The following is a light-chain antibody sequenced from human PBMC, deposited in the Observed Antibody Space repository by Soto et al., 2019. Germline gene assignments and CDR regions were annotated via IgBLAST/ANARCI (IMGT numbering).Light chain of an antibody. V-gene: IGKV4-1*01. CDR2: WAS. J-gene: IGKJ2*01. CDR3: QQYYSAPPYT. CDR1: LSVFSSSSNKNS. Sequence: DIVMTQSPDSLAVSLGERATINCKSSLSVFSSSSNKNSLAWYQQKPGQPPKLLIYWASTRESGFPDRFSGSGSGTHFTLTISSLQAEDGAVYYCQQYYSAPPYTFGQGTKLEIK.